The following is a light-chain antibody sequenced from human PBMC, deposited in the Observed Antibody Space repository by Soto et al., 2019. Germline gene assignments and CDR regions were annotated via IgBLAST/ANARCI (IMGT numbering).Light chain of an antibody. CDR1: QSVSNSY. J-gene: IGKJ1*01. CDR3: LQHTYIWS. V-gene: IGKV3D-20*02. CDR2: AAS. Sequence: EIVMTQSPATLSVSPGEGATLSCRASQSVSNSYLGWYQQKPGQAPRLLIYAASSRATGIPNRFSGSGSGTDFTLSIRGLEPEDFATYYCLQHTYIWSFGQGTKVDIK.